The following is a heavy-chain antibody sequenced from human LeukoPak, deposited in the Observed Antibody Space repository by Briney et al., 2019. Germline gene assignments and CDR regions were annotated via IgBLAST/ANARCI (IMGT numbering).Heavy chain of an antibody. CDR2: IYPGDSET. V-gene: IGHV5-51*01. CDR3: ARHLVYIGPYLDY. CDR1: GYTFTNYW. D-gene: IGHD5-12*01. J-gene: IGHJ4*02. Sequence: SAESLKISCKGSGYTFTNYWIGWVRQMPGKGLEWMGIIYPGDSETRYSPSFQGQVTISADKSTSTAYLQWSSLKASDTAMYYCARHLVYIGPYLDYWGQGTLVTVSS.